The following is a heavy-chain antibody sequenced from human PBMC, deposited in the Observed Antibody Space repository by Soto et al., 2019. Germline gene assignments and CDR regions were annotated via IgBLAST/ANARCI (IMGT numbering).Heavy chain of an antibody. D-gene: IGHD3-9*01. CDR1: GFTFSSYS. V-gene: IGHV3-48*02. J-gene: IGHJ4*02. Sequence: GESLKISCAASGFTFSSYSMNWVRQAPGKGLEWVSYISSSSSTIYYADSVKGRFTISRDNAKNSLYLQMNSLRDEDTAVYYCARAGVILTGPHDYWGQGTLVTVSS. CDR2: ISSSSSTI. CDR3: ARAGVILTGPHDY.